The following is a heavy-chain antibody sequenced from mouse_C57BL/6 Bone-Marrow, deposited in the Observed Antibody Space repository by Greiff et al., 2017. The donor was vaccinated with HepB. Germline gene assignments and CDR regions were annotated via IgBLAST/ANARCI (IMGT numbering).Heavy chain of an antibody. CDR1: GFNIKDDY. V-gene: IGHV14-4*01. CDR2: IDPENGDT. J-gene: IGHJ3*01. CDR3: TTPPFAY. Sequence: VHVKQSGAELVRPGASVKLSCTASGFNIKDDYMHWVKQRPEQGLEWIGWIDPENGDTEYASKFQGKATITADTSSNTAYLQLSSLTSEDTAVYYCTTPPFAYWGQGTLVTVSA.